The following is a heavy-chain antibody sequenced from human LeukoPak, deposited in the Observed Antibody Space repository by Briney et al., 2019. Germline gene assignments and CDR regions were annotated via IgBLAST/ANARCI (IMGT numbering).Heavy chain of an antibody. J-gene: IGHJ4*02. CDR2: ISSSSSTI. Sequence: PGGSLRLSCAASGFTFSSYSMNWVRQAPGKGLEWVSYISSSSSTIYYADSVKGRFTISRDNATNSLYLQMNSLRAEDTAVYYCARDGKRKTGTSPPGDYWGQGTLVTVSS. CDR1: GFTFSSYS. V-gene: IGHV3-48*04. CDR3: ARDGKRKTGTSPPGDY. D-gene: IGHD1-1*01.